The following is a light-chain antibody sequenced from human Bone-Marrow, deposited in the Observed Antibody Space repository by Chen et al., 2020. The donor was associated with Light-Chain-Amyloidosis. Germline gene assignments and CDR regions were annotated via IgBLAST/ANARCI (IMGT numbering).Light chain of an antibody. V-gene: IGLV3-21*02. CDR2: DDS. Sequence: SSVLTQPSSVSLAMGQTAPMACGGNNIGSTSVHCYQQTPGQAPLLVVYDDSDRPSGIPERLSGSNSGNTATLTISRVEAGDEADYYCQVWDRSSDRPVFGGGTKLTVL. CDR3: QVWDRSSDRPV. J-gene: IGLJ3*02. CDR1: NIGSTS.